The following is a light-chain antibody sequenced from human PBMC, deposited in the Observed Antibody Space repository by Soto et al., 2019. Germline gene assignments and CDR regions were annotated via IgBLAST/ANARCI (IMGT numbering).Light chain of an antibody. V-gene: IGKV1-33*01. CDR2: DAS. J-gene: IGKJ5*01. CDR3: QQYDNLLPIA. CDR1: QDISKN. Sequence: IQMTQSPSSLSASVGARVTITCQASQDISKNLNWYQQKPGKAPKLLIYDASSPQTGVPSRFSGSGSATHFTFTISSLQPEDVAASDCQQYDNLLPIAFGQGTRLEIK.